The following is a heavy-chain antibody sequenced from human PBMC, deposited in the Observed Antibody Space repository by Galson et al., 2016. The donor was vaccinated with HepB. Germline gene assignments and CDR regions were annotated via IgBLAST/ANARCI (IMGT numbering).Heavy chain of an antibody. CDR3: AVAAAGRVSDAFDI. Sequence: SVKVSCKASGYTYINYGISWVRQAPGQGLEWMGWISGYNGITNYAQKLLGRITVTIDTSTTTAYMELRSLRSDDTAVYYCAVAAAGRVSDAFDIWGQGTMVTVSS. CDR1: GYTYINYG. D-gene: IGHD6-13*01. CDR2: ISGYNGIT. V-gene: IGHV1-18*01. J-gene: IGHJ3*02.